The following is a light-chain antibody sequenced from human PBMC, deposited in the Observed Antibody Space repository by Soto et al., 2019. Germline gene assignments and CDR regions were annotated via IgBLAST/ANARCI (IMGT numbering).Light chain of an antibody. CDR1: QDMNTY. Sequence: DIQMTQSPSSLSSSVLERFTISCRASQDMNTYIAWYQQKPGKAPKLLIYGASTLQSGVPSRFRGSESGAVFTLTISSLQPEDFATYYCQQLHSYPIPFGQGTRLENK. CDR2: GAS. J-gene: IGKJ5*01. CDR3: QQLHSYPIP. V-gene: IGKV1-9*01.